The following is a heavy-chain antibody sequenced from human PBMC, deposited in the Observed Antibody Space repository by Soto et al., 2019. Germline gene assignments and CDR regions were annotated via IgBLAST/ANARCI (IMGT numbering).Heavy chain of an antibody. J-gene: IGHJ6*03. V-gene: IGHV3-30*18. CDR2: ISYDGSNK. CDR3: AKDPRIAATGPTSVRYYYYSMDV. D-gene: IGHD6-13*01. CDR1: GFTFSSYG. Sequence: GGSLRLSCAASGFTFSSYGMHWVRQAPGKGLEWVAVISYDGSNKYYADSVKGRFTISRDNSKNTLYLQMNSLRAEDTAMYYCAKDPRIAATGPTSVRYYYYSMDVWGTGTTVTVSS.